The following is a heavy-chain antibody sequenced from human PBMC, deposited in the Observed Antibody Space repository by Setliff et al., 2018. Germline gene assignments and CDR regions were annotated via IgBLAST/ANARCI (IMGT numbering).Heavy chain of an antibody. V-gene: IGHV1-69*05. J-gene: IGHJ6*03. D-gene: IGHD5-18*01. CDR3: AREGVDTRSSTDYRYYMDV. CDR2: IISMFGTT. CDR1: GGTFSTYA. Sequence: SVKVSCKASGGTFSTYAISWVRQAPGQGLEWMGGIISMFGTTNYAQKFQGRVTITTDESTSTAYMELSSLTSADTAVYYCAREGVDTRSSTDYRYYMDVWGKGTTVTVSS.